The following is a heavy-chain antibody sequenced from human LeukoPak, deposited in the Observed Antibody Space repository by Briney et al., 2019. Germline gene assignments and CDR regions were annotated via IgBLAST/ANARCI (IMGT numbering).Heavy chain of an antibody. J-gene: IGHJ4*02. Sequence: SQTLSLTCTVSGGSISSGGYYWSWIRQLPGKGLEWIGYIYHSGSTYYNPSLKSRVTISVDRSKNQFSLKLSSVTAADTAVYYCATTSFFPMYYYDSSGYYPFDYWGQGTLVTVSS. CDR3: ATTSFFPMYYYDSSGYYPFDY. V-gene: IGHV4-30-2*01. D-gene: IGHD3-22*01. CDR2: IYHSGST. CDR1: GGSISSGGYY.